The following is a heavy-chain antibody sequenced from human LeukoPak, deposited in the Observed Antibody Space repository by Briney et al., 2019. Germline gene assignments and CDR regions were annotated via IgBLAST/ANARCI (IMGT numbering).Heavy chain of an antibody. Sequence: SETLSLTCAVSGGSISSSNWWSWVRQPPGKGLEWIGEIYHSGSTNYNPSLKSRVTISVDKSKNQFSLKLSSVTAADTAVYYCARVYGDTGYSSGWYTAWGQGTLVTVSS. V-gene: IGHV4-4*02. D-gene: IGHD6-19*01. CDR3: ARVYGDTGYSSGWYTA. CDR1: GGSISSSNW. J-gene: IGHJ5*02. CDR2: IYHSGST.